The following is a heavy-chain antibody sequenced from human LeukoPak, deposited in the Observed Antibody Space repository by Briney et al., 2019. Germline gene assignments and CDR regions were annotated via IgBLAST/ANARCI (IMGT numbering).Heavy chain of an antibody. J-gene: IGHJ4*02. CDR2: ISGSGGST. V-gene: IGHV3-23*01. D-gene: IGHD3-10*01. Sequence: GRSLRLSCAASGFTFSSYAMSWVRQAPGKGLEWVSAISGSGGSTYYADSVKGRFTISRDNSKNALYLQVNSLRADDAALCYCAKSHYYGSGSIDYWGQGTLVTVSS. CDR1: GFTFSSYA. CDR3: AKSHYYGSGSIDY.